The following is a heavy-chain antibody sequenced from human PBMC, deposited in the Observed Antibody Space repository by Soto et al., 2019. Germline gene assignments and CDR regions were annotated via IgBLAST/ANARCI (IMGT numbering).Heavy chain of an antibody. CDR3: ARDLILVGSSPGARYYFDY. Sequence: SQTLSLTCAISGDSVSSNSAAWNWIRQSPSRGLEWLGRTYYRSKWYNEYAVSVKSRITINPDTSKNQFSLQLNSVTPEDTAVYYCARDLILVGSSPGARYYFDYWGQGTLVTVSS. CDR1: GDSVSSNSAA. D-gene: IGHD6-6*01. CDR2: TYYRSKWYN. J-gene: IGHJ4*02. V-gene: IGHV6-1*01.